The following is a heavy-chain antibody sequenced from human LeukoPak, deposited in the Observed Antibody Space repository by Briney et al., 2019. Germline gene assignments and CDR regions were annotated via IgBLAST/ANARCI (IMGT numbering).Heavy chain of an antibody. V-gene: IGHV3-21*01. CDR3: ARSLRGRYFDWLSLPDYYYYYMDV. CDR1: GFTFSSYS. D-gene: IGHD3-9*01. J-gene: IGHJ6*03. Sequence: GGSLRLSCAASGFTFSSYSMNWVRQAPGKGLEWVSSISSSSSYIYYADSVKGRFTISRDNAKNSLYLQMNSLRAEDTAVYYCARSLRGRYFDWLSLPDYYYYYMDVWGKGTTVTISS. CDR2: ISSSSSYI.